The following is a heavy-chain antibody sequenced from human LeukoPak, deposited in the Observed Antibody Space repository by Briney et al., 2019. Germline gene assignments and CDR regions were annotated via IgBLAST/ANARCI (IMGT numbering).Heavy chain of an antibody. D-gene: IGHD6-13*01. CDR3: VRVGGWQQLDY. J-gene: IGHJ4*02. CDR2: FYTSGST. Sequence: SETLSLTCTVSGGSISSGSYYWSWIRQPAGKGLEWIGRFYTSGSTNYNPSLKSRVTISVDTSKNQFSLKLSSVTAADTAVYYCVRVGGWQQLDYWGQGTLVTVSS. CDR1: GGSISSGSYY. V-gene: IGHV4-61*02.